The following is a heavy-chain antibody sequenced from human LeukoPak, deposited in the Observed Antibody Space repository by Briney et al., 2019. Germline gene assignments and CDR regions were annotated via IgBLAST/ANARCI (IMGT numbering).Heavy chain of an antibody. D-gene: IGHD6-19*01. CDR1: GFTFSSYW. J-gene: IGHJ4*02. CDR2: INSDGSIT. Sequence: PGGSLRLSCAASGFTFSSYWMHWVRQAPGKGLVWVSRINSDGSITTYADSVRGRFTISRDNAKSTLYLQMNSLRAEDTAVYYCARVNRFLAVAGTGRAGQYRYFDYWGQGALVTVSS. CDR3: ARVNRFLAVAGTGRAGQYRYFDY. V-gene: IGHV3-74*01.